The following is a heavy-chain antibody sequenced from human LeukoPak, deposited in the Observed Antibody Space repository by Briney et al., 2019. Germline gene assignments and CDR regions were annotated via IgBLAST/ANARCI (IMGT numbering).Heavy chain of an antibody. D-gene: IGHD3-22*01. Sequence: SETLSLTFAVSGYSISSGYYWGWIRQPPGKGLEWIGSIYQSGSTFYNPSLKSRVTISVDTSKSQFSLKLTSVTAADTAVYYCVRQDYLDSSCYHYYFDYRGQGTLVTVSS. V-gene: IGHV4-38-2*01. CDR3: VRQDYLDSSCYHYYFDY. J-gene: IGHJ4*02. CDR2: IYQSGST. CDR1: GYSISSGYY.